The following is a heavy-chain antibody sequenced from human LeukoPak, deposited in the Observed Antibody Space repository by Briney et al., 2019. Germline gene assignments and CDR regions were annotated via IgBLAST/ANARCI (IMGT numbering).Heavy chain of an antibody. Sequence: GASVKVSCKASGYTFTSYGISWVRQAPGQGLEWMGGIIAIFGTANYAQKFQGRVTITTDESTSTAYMELSSLRSEDTAVYYCARGLRGSSSSHYYYYYMDVWGKGTTVTVSS. V-gene: IGHV1-69*05. CDR2: IIAIFGTA. J-gene: IGHJ6*03. CDR3: ARGLRGSSSSHYYYYYMDV. CDR1: GYTFTSYG. D-gene: IGHD6-6*01.